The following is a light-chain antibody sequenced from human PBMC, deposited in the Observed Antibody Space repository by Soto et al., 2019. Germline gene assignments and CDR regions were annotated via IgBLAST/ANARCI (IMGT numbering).Light chain of an antibody. V-gene: IGLV2-14*01. CDR2: GVS. Sequence: QSALTQPASVSGSPGQSITISCTGISSDVGGYNYVSWYQQHPGKAPKLMIYGVSNRPSGVSNRFSGSKSGNTASLTISGLQAEDEADYYCSSYTSSSTPLYVFGTGTKVTVL. J-gene: IGLJ1*01. CDR1: SSDVGGYNY. CDR3: SSYTSSSTPLYV.